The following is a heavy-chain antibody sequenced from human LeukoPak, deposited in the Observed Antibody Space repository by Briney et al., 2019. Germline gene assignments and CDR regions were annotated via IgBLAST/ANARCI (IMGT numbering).Heavy chain of an antibody. D-gene: IGHD5-24*01. V-gene: IGHV3-30*02. CDR3: AKSLGWLQFRAAFDI. CDR1: GFTFSSYG. J-gene: IGHJ3*02. CDR2: IQYDGTNK. Sequence: PGGSLRLSCSTPGFTFSSYGIHWVRQAPGKGLEWVAFIQYDGTNKYYADSVKGRFTISRDNSKNTLYLQMNSLRAEDTAVYYCAKSLGWLQFRAAFDIWGKGTMVTVSS.